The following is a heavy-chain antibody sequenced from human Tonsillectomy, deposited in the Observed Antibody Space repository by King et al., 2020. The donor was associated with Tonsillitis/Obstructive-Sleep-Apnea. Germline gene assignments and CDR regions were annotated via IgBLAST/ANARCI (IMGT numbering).Heavy chain of an antibody. V-gene: IGHV3-9*01. CDR3: AKGPEWELLYYYMDV. CDR2: ISWNSGSI. Sequence: VQLVESGGGLVQPGRSLRLSCAASGFTFDDYAMHWVRQAPGKGLEWVSGISWNSGSIGYADSVKGRFTISRDNAKNSLYLQMNSLRAEDTALYYCAKGPEWELLYYYMDVWGKGTTVTVSS. J-gene: IGHJ6*03. D-gene: IGHD1-26*01. CDR1: GFTFDDYA.